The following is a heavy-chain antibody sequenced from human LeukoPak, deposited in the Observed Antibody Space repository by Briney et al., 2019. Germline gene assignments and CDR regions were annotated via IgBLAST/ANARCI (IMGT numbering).Heavy chain of an antibody. Sequence: GGSLRLSCAASRFTFSTYGMHWVRQAPGKGLEWVAVISYDGSNKYYADSVKGRFTISRDNSKNTLYPQMNSLRAEDTAVYYCAKSGGVLSGSPDYWGQGTLVTVSS. J-gene: IGHJ4*02. CDR2: ISYDGSNK. D-gene: IGHD1-26*01. CDR3: AKSGGVLSGSPDY. V-gene: IGHV3-30*18. CDR1: RFTFSTYG.